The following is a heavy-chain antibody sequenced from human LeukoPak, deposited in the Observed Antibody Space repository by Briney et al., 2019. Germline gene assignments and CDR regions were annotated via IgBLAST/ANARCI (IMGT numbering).Heavy chain of an antibody. CDR2: IYHSGST. V-gene: IGHV4-30-2*01. D-gene: IGHD3-10*01. CDR1: GGSISSGGYS. CDR3: ARGVRGSGTPGRWFDP. Sequence: SETLSLTCAVSGGSISSGGYSWSWIRQPPGKGLEWLGYIYHSGSTYYNPSLKSRVTISVDRSKNQFSLKLSSVTAADTAVYYCARGVRGSGTPGRWFDPWGQGTLVTVSS. J-gene: IGHJ5*02.